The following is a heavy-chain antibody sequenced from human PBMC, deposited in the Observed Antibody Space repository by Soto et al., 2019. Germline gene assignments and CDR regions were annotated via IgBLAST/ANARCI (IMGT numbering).Heavy chain of an antibody. Sequence: GGSLRLSCAGSGFTFSDHYMTWIRQAPGKGLEWVSRINSDGSRTSYADSAKGRFTISRDNAKNTVYLQMNSLRAEDTAVYYCARGDGDYYDGNGYLGRHWGQGTLVTVSS. CDR1: GFTFSDHY. D-gene: IGHD3-22*01. J-gene: IGHJ4*02. V-gene: IGHV3-74*01. CDR2: INSDGSRT. CDR3: ARGDGDYYDGNGYLGRH.